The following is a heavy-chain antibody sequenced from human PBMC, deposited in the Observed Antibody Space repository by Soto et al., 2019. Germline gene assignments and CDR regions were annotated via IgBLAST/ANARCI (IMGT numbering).Heavy chain of an antibody. CDR3: ESAIIAAAGYFDY. Sequence: PGESLKISCKGSGYSFSTYWIGWVRQMPGTGLEWMGLIYAGDSNTRYSPSFQGQVTISVDKSISTAYLQWSSLKASDTAMYYCESAIIAAAGYFDYWGQGPLVTVSS. CDR2: IYAGDSNT. V-gene: IGHV5-51*01. D-gene: IGHD6-13*01. CDR1: GYSFSTYW. J-gene: IGHJ4*02.